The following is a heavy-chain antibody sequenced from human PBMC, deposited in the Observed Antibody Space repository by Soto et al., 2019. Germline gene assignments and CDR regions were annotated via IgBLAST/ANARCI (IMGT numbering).Heavy chain of an antibody. Sequence: QVQLVQSGAEVKKPGASVKVSCKASGYSFTNYGISWVRQAPGQGPEWMGWISGNNGDTNHPQSLQGRVTMTTDTSRNTAYMELRSLRSDDTAVYYCARHRFNYSDNPVYYYFDYWGQGTLVTVSS. J-gene: IGHJ4*02. D-gene: IGHD3-22*01. V-gene: IGHV1-18*04. CDR1: GYSFTNYG. CDR2: ISGNNGDT. CDR3: ARHRFNYSDNPVYYYFDY.